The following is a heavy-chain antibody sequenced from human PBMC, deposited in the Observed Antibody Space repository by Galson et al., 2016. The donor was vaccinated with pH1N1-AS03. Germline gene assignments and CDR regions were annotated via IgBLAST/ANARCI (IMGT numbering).Heavy chain of an antibody. J-gene: IGHJ3*02. CDR3: ARGSYSSGWYRGRNAFDI. Sequence: DTLSLTCAVYGGSFSGYYWSWLRQPPGKGLEWIGEIKHSGSDNYNPSLKSRVTISVDPSKNQISLNLNSVTAADTAVYYCARGSYSSGWYRGRNAFDIWGQGTMVTASS. D-gene: IGHD6-19*01. CDR1: GGSFSGYY. CDR2: IKHSGSD. V-gene: IGHV4-34*01.